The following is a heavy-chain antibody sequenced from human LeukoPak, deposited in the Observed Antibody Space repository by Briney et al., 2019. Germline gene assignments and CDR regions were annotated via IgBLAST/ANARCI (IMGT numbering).Heavy chain of an antibody. Sequence: PGGSLRLSCAASGFTFSSYAMSWVRQAPGKGLEWVSAISGSGGSTYYADSVKGRFTISRDNSKNTLYLQMNSLRAEDTAVYYCARDKPPRLSTVTTPYYGMDVWGQGTTVTVSS. CDR1: GFTFSSYA. CDR2: ISGSGGST. CDR3: ARDKPPRLSTVTTPYYGMDV. V-gene: IGHV3-23*01. D-gene: IGHD4-17*01. J-gene: IGHJ6*02.